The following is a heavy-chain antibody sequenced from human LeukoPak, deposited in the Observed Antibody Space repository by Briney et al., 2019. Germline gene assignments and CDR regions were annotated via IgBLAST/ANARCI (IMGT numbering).Heavy chain of an antibody. CDR3: ARVNYYDSSGYSLDY. CDR2: INPNSGGT. Sequence: ASVKVSCKASGYTFTGYYMHWVRQAPGQGLEWMGRINPNSGGTNYAQKFQGRVTMTRDTSISTAYMELSRLRSDDTAVYYCARVNYYDSSGYSLDYWGQGTLVTVSS. V-gene: IGHV1-2*02. D-gene: IGHD3-22*01. CDR1: GYTFTGYY. J-gene: IGHJ4*02.